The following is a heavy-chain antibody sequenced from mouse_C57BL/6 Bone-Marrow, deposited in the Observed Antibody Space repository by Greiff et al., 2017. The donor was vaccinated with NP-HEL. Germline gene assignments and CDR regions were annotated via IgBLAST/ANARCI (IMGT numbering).Heavy chain of an antibody. CDR1: GYSFTSYY. CDR2: IYPGSGNT. Sequence: QVQLQQSGPELVKPGASVKISCKASGYSFTSYYIHWVKQRPGQGLEWIGWIYPGSGNTKYNEKFKGKATLTADTSSSTAYMQLSSLTSEDSEVYYCARSYYSNYFYWFAYWGQGTLVTVSA. J-gene: IGHJ3*01. V-gene: IGHV1-66*01. CDR3: ARSYYSNYFYWFAY. D-gene: IGHD2-5*01.